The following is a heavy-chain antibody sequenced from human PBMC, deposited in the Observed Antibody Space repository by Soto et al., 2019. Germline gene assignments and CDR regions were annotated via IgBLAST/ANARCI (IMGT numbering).Heavy chain of an antibody. Sequence: SQTPSLTCAISGDRVSSNLAAWNWIRPSPSRGLEWLGRTYYRSKWYNDYAVSVKSRITINPDTSKNQFSLQLNSVTPEDTAVYYCARAWGFSSGWYGSFSYWGQGTLVT. D-gene: IGHD6-19*01. CDR2: TYYRSKWYN. CDR1: GDRVSSNLAA. J-gene: IGHJ4*02. V-gene: IGHV6-1*01. CDR3: ARAWGFSSGWYGSFSY.